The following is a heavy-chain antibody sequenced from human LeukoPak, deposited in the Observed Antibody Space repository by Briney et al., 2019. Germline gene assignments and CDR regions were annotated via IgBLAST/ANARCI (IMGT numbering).Heavy chain of an antibody. CDR1: GFTFSTYD. D-gene: IGHD6-19*01. CDR3: AREGLSSVWFDWCFDL. J-gene: IGHJ2*01. CDR2: IGTVGDT. Sequence: PGGSLRLSCEASGFTFSTYDMHWVRQPIGRGLEWVSAIGTVGDTYYPGSVKGRFTISRENAKNSLYLQMDSLTAGDTAVYYCAREGLSSVWFDWCFDLWGRGTLVTVSS. V-gene: IGHV3-13*01.